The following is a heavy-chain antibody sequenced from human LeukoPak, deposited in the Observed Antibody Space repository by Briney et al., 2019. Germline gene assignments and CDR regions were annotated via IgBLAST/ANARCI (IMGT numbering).Heavy chain of an antibody. Sequence: ASVKVSCKASRYTFTVYYMHWVRQAPGQGLEWMGWINPNSGGTNYAQNFQGRVTMTRDTSISTAYMELSRLRSDDTAVYYCARDGNWGSLRGAFDIWGQGTMVTVSS. V-gene: IGHV1-2*02. J-gene: IGHJ3*02. D-gene: IGHD7-27*01. CDR1: RYTFTVYY. CDR2: INPNSGGT. CDR3: ARDGNWGSLRGAFDI.